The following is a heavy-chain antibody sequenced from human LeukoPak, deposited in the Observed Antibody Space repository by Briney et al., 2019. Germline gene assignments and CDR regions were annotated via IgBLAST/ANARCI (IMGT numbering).Heavy chain of an antibody. J-gene: IGHJ3*02. D-gene: IGHD3-22*01. CDR1: DGSISSSAYS. V-gene: IGHV4-30-2*01. CDR2: IYHTGSA. CDR3: ARLIGDDSSGSFDI. Sequence: PSQTLSLTRAVSDGSISSSAYSWSWIRQPRGKGLEWIGYIYHTGSAYYDPSLKSRVTISLDRSKNQFSLKLSSVTAADTAVYYCARLIGDDSSGSFDIWGQGTMVTVSS.